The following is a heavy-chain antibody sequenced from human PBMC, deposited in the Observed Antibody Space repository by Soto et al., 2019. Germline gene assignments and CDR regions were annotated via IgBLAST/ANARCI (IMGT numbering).Heavy chain of an antibody. V-gene: IGHV1-69*01. CDR1: GGTFSSYA. J-gene: IGHJ4*02. D-gene: IGHD2-21*02. CDR3: ARESSYCGGDCYVDGVDY. CDR2: IIPIFGTG. Sequence: QVQLVQSGAEVKKPGSSVKVSCKASGGTFSSYAISWVRQAPGQGLEWLGGIIPIFGTGNYAQKFQGRVTITADESTSTAYMGLSSLRSEDTAVYYCARESSYCGGDCYVDGVDYWGQGTLVTVSS.